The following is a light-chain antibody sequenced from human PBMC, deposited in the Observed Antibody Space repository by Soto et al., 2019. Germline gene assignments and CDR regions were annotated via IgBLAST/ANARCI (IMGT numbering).Light chain of an antibody. CDR1: QSVSTL. V-gene: IGKV1-5*03. CDR2: KAS. Sequence: DVQMTQSPSTLSASVGERVTITCRASQSVSTLLAWYQHKPGKAXKLLIYKASSLESGVPSRFSGSGSGTDFNLTISSLQPDDFGTYYCQQYNRYSPWAFGQGTKV. CDR3: QQYNRYSPWA. J-gene: IGKJ1*01.